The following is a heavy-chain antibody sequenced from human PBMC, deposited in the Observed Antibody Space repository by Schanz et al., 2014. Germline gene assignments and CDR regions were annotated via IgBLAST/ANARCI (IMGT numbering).Heavy chain of an antibody. CDR3: ARPRFDYGEVDY. J-gene: IGHJ4*02. V-gene: IGHV3-33*01. Sequence: QAQLMESGGGVVQPGTSLILSCSVSGFSLNTYGIHWFRQPAGKGLEWVAVIWNNGVTKYYEDSVRGRFTISRDRFQNTLYLRMSSLRAEDTAVYYCARPRFDYGEVDYWGQGTLVTVSS. D-gene: IGHD4-17*01. CDR2: IWNNGVTK. CDR1: GFSLNTYG.